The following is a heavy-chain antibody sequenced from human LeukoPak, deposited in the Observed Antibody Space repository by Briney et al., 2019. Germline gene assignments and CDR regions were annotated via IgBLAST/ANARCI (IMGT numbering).Heavy chain of an antibody. Sequence: GGSLRLSCAASGFTFCGSAMHWVRQASGTGLQWVGRIRSKANNYATAYAASVKGRFTISRDDSKNTAYLQMNSLKTEDTAVYDCTKHPSDDGGAIDYWGQGTLVTVSS. V-gene: IGHV3-73*01. D-gene: IGHD4-23*01. CDR3: TKHPSDDGGAIDY. CDR2: IRSKANNYAT. CDR1: GFTFCGSA. J-gene: IGHJ4*02.